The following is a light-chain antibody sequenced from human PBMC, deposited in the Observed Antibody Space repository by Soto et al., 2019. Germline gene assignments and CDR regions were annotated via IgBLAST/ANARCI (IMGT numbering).Light chain of an antibody. CDR1: QSVSSSY. CDR3: QQYGRSPYT. V-gene: IGKV3-20*01. Sequence: EIVLTQSPGTLSLSPGERATLSCRASQSVSSSYLAWYQQKPGQAPRLLIYGASSRATGIPDRFSGSGSGTDCTLTISTLEPEDFAVYHCQQYGRSPYTFGQGTKLEIK. CDR2: GAS. J-gene: IGKJ2*01.